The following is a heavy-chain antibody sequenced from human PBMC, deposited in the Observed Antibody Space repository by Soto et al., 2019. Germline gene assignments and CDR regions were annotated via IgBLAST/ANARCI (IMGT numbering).Heavy chain of an antibody. V-gene: IGHV3-33*01. Sequence: QVQLVESGGGVVQPGRSLRLSCAASGFTFSSYGMHWVRQAPGKGLEWVAVIWYDGRNKYYADSVKGRFTISRDNSKNTLYLQMNSLRAEDTAVYYCARDRAPYSSGRWCMDVWGQGTTVTVSS. J-gene: IGHJ6*02. CDR3: ARDRAPYSSGRWCMDV. D-gene: IGHD6-19*01. CDR1: GFTFSSYG. CDR2: IWYDGRNK.